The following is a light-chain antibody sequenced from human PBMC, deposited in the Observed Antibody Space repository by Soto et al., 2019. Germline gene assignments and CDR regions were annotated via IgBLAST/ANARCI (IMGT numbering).Light chain of an antibody. CDR3: YSYAGSGTWV. V-gene: IGLV2-23*01. J-gene: IGLJ3*02. CDR1: SSDVGSYNL. Sequence: QSALTQPASVSGSPGQSITISCTGSSSDVGSYNLVSRYQQHPGKAPKFMIYEGSKRPSGVSNRFSGSKSGNTASLTISGLQAEDEADYYCYSYAGSGTWVFGGGTKLTVL. CDR2: EGS.